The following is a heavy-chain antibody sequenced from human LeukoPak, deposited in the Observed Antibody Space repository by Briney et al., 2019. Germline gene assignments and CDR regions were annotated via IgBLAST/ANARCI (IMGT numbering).Heavy chain of an antibody. J-gene: IGHJ3*02. Sequence: ASVKVSCKASGYTFTSYGISWVRQAPGQGLEWMGWISAYNGNTNYAQKLQGRVTMTTDTSTSTAYMELRSLRSDDTAVYYCARDPYYYDSSGNRHAFDIWGQGTMVTVSS. CDR2: ISAYNGNT. D-gene: IGHD3-22*01. CDR3: ARDPYYYDSSGNRHAFDI. CDR1: GYTFTSYG. V-gene: IGHV1-18*01.